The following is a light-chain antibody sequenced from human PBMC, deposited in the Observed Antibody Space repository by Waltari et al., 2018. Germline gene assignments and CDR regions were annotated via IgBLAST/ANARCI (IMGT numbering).Light chain of an antibody. CDR1: RNIIDN. Sequence: EIVMTQSPVTLSVSPGERATLSCRASRNIIDNLAWYQQKPGQDPRLLIYATSTRATGTPARFSGSGSGTEFTLTINSMQSEDFSVYYCQHHYGSLSFGQGTKVEIK. CDR3: QHHYGSLS. CDR2: ATS. J-gene: IGKJ1*01. V-gene: IGKV3-15*01.